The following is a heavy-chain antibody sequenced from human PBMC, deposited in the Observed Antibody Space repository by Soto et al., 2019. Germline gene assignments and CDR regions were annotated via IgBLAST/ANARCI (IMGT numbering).Heavy chain of an antibody. J-gene: IGHJ4*02. Sequence: SETLSLTCTVSGGSISSGGYYWSWIRQHPGKGLEWIGYIYYSGSTYYNPSLKSRVTISVDTSKNQFSLKLSSVTAADTAVYYCAREYVYCSSTSCYTTQTYFDYWGQGTLVTVSS. CDR3: AREYVYCSSTSCYTTQTYFDY. CDR2: IYYSGST. D-gene: IGHD2-2*02. CDR1: GGSISSGGYY. V-gene: IGHV4-31*03.